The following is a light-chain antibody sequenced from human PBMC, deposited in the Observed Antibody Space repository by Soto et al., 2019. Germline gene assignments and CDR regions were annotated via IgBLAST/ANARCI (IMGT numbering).Light chain of an antibody. V-gene: IGLV2-14*01. Sequence: QSALTQPSPLSGSPGQSITISCTGTNNDVGGYKYVSWYQQHPDKAPKLIIYDVTNRPSGISNRFSGSKSGNTASLTISGLQAEDEADYYCSSYTSSSSYVFGTGTKVTVL. CDR1: NNDVGGYKY. CDR3: SSYTSSSSYV. CDR2: DVT. J-gene: IGLJ1*01.